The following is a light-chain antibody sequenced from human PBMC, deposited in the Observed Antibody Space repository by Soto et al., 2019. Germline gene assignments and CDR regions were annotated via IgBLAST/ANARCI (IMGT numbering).Light chain of an antibody. V-gene: IGKV3-15*01. CDR3: HQYNNWPPRT. Sequence: EIVMTQSPATLSVSPGERATLSCRASQSVSSNLAWYQQKPGQAPRLLIYGASTRATGIPARFSGSGSETDFTLTISSLQSEDFAVYYCHQYNNWPPRTFGQGTKVEIK. CDR1: QSVSSN. J-gene: IGKJ1*01. CDR2: GAS.